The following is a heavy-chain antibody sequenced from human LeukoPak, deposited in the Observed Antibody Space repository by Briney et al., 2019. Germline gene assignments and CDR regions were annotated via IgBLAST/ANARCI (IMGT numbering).Heavy chain of an antibody. D-gene: IGHD2-8*01. Sequence: SVKVSCKASGGTFSSYAISWVRQAPGQGLEWMGGIIPIFGTANYAQKFQGRVTITADESTSTAYMELSRLRSEDTAVYYCAREAHPYCTNGVCYTGFDYWGQGTLVTVSS. CDR2: IIPIFGTA. J-gene: IGHJ4*02. CDR3: AREAHPYCTNGVCYTGFDY. CDR1: GGTFSSYA. V-gene: IGHV1-69*13.